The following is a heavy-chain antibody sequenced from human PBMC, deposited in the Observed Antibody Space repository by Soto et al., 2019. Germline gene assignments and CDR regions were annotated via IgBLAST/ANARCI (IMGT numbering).Heavy chain of an antibody. V-gene: IGHV3-48*01. J-gene: IGHJ4*02. CDR1: GFTLSRYS. Sequence: GGSLRLSCVASGFTLSRYSMNWVRQAPGKGLEWVSYISRSSSTIYYADSVKGRFTISRDNAENSLYLQMNSLRAEDTAVYYCARDLAGGIPDYWGKGTRVTVSS. CDR3: ARDLAGGIPDY. D-gene: IGHD6-13*01. CDR2: ISRSSSTI.